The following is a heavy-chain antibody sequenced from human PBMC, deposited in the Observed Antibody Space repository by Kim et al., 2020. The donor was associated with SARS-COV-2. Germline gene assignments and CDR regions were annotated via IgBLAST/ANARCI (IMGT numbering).Heavy chain of an antibody. D-gene: IGHD5-12*01. J-gene: IGHJ4*02. V-gene: IGHV1-3*01. CDR3: ARSPDIVATISLDY. Sequence: SQKFQGRVTIARDTSAGTAYMGRSSLRSEDTAVYYCARSPDIVATISLDYWGQGTLVTVSS.